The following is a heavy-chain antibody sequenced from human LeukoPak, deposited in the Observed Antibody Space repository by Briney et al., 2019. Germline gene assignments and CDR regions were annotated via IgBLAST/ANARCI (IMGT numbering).Heavy chain of an antibody. V-gene: IGHV3-7*01. Sequence: GGSVRLSCAASGFTFSSYWMSWVRQAPGKGLEWVANIKQDGSEKYYVDSVKGRFTISRDNAKNSLYLQMNSLRAEDPAVYYCARDLFPVVATTVFDYWGQGTLVTVSS. CDR2: IKQDGSEK. CDR1: GFTFSSYW. D-gene: IGHD1-26*01. J-gene: IGHJ4*02. CDR3: ARDLFPVVATTVFDY.